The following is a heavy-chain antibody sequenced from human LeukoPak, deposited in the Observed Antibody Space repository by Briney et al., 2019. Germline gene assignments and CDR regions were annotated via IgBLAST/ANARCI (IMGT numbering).Heavy chain of an antibody. J-gene: IGHJ6*02. CDR3: TTHTPPGIFGVVIRTYYYGMDV. V-gene: IGHV3-7*03. CDR1: GFTFSSYW. D-gene: IGHD3-3*01. Sequence: PGGSLRLSCAASGFTFSSYWMGWVRQAPGKGLEWVANIKQDGSEEYYVDSVKGRFTISRDNAKNSLYLQMNSLRADDTAVYYCTTHTPPGIFGVVIRTYYYGMDVWGQGTTVTVSS. CDR2: IKQDGSEE.